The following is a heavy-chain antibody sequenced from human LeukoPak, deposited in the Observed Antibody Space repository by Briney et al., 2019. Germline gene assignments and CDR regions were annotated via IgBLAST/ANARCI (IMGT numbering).Heavy chain of an antibody. CDR1: GFTFSDYW. Sequence: PGGSLRLSCAASGFTFSDYWMSWVRQAPGKGLEWVSVIYSGGATYYADSVKGRFTISRDNSKNTLYLQTNSLRAEDTAVYYCARDSGIEAWGYFDFWGRGTLVTVSS. J-gene: IGHJ4*02. CDR3: ARDSGIEAWGYFDF. D-gene: IGHD6-13*01. CDR2: IYSGGAT. V-gene: IGHV3-53*01.